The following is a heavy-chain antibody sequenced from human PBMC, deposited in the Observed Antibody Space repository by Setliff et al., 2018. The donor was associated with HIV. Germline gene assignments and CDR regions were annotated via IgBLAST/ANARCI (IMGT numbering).Heavy chain of an antibody. J-gene: IGHJ2*01. D-gene: IGHD4-17*01. CDR2: IIPVFGTP. V-gene: IGHV1-69*05. Sequence: SVKVSCKASGGTFSSDAFSWVRQAPGQGLEWMGRIIPVFGTPNYAQKFQGRVTFSRDTSASTAYMELSSLRSEDTAVYYCANSVTDASYWYFIHWGRGSPVTVSS. CDR1: GGTFSSDA. CDR3: ANSVTDASYWYFIH.